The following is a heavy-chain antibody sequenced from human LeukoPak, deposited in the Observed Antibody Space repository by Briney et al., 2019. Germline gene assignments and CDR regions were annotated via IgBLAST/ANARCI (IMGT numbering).Heavy chain of an antibody. J-gene: IGHJ4*02. CDR2: IYYSGST. V-gene: IGHV4-30-4*01. CDR1: GGSISSGDYY. D-gene: IGHD3-22*01. Sequence: SETLSLTCTVSGGSISSGDYYWSWIRQPPGKGLEWIGYIYYSGSTYYNPSLKSRVTISVDTSKNQFSLKLSSVTAAGTAVYYCARVPLSSGYYGLDYWGQGTLVTVSS. CDR3: ARVPLSSGYYGLDY.